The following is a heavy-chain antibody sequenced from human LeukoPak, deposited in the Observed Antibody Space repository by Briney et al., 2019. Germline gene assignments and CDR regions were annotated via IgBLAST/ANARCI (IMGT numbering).Heavy chain of an antibody. Sequence: ASVKVSCKASGYTFTGYYMYWVRQAPGQGLEWMGRINPNSGGTNYAQKFQGWVTMTRDTSISTAYMELSRLRSDDTAVYYCARRARGILTGWKYYFDYWGQGTLVTVSS. D-gene: IGHD3-9*01. CDR1: GYTFTGYY. CDR2: INPNSGGT. CDR3: ARRARGILTGWKYYFDY. J-gene: IGHJ4*02. V-gene: IGHV1-2*04.